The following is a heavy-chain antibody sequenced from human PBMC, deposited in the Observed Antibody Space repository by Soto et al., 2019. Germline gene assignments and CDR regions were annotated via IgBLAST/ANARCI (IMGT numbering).Heavy chain of an antibody. Sequence: QVQLVQSGAEVTKPGSSVKVSCKTSGDIFSGYSISWVRQAPGQGLEWMGGIIPIFGTTNYAQRFHGRVTITADKSTSTVYMELYSLKSEDTAVYYSARDLGSGYDPGDYWGQGTLVTVSS. D-gene: IGHD5-12*01. J-gene: IGHJ4*02. CDR2: IIPIFGTT. CDR3: ARDLGSGYDPGDY. CDR1: GDIFSGYS. V-gene: IGHV1-69*14.